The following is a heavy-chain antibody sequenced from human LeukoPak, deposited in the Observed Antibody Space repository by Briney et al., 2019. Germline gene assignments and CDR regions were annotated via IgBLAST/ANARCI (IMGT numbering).Heavy chain of an antibody. CDR1: GYTFTGYY. Sequence: ASVKVSCKASGYTFTGYYMHWVRQAPGQGLEWMGWINPNSGGTNYAQKFQGRVTMTRDTSISTAYMELSRLRSDDTAMYYCVRGGDGSYSYWFDPWGQGTLVTVSS. CDR3: VRGGDGSYSYWFDP. J-gene: IGHJ5*02. D-gene: IGHD1-26*01. CDR2: INPNSGGT. V-gene: IGHV1-2*02.